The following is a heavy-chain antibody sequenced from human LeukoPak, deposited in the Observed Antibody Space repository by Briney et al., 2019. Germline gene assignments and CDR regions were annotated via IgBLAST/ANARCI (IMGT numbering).Heavy chain of an antibody. D-gene: IGHD3-10*01. J-gene: IGHJ3*02. CDR2: ISSGSSYI. CDR1: GFTFSSYS. Sequence: VGSLTLSRAASGFTFSSYSMNWVRQAPGKGLEWVSSISSGSSYIDYADSVKGRFTISRDNAKNSLYLQMNSLRAEDTAVYYCARGGSGATKDDTFDIWGQGTMVTVSS. CDR3: ARGGSGATKDDTFDI. V-gene: IGHV3-21*01.